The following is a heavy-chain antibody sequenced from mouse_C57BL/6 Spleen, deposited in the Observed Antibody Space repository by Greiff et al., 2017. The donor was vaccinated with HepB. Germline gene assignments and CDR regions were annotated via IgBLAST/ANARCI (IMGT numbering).Heavy chain of an antibody. Sequence: EVQLQQSGPVLVKPGASVKMSCKASGYTFTDYYMNWVKQSHGKSLEWIGVINPYNGGTSYNQKFKGKATLTVDKYSSTAYMELNSLTSEDSAVYYCARGDYDYDGAYWGQGTLVTVSA. CDR3: ARGDYDYDGAY. J-gene: IGHJ3*01. CDR2: INPYNGGT. CDR1: GYTFTDYY. D-gene: IGHD2-4*01. V-gene: IGHV1-19*01.